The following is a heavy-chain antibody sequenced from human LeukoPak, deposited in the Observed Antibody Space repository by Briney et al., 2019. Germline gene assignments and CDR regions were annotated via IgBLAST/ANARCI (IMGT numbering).Heavy chain of an antibody. D-gene: IGHD2-2*02. CDR2: ISYGGSNK. CDR1: GFTFSSYA. V-gene: IGHV3-30-3*01. Sequence: PGGSLRLSCAASGFTFSSYAMHWVRQAPGKGLEWVAVISYGGSNKYYADSVKGRFTISRDNSKNTLYLQMNSLRAEDTAVYYCARGLRYQLPYDYWGQGTLVTVSS. CDR3: ARGLRYQLPYDY. J-gene: IGHJ4*02.